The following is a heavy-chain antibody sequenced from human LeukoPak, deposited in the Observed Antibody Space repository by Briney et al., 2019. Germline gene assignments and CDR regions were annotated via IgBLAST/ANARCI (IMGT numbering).Heavy chain of an antibody. CDR2: INHSGST. CDR1: GGSFSGYY. J-gene: IGHJ5*02. CDR3: ARGLSWGYSSSDWFDP. V-gene: IGHV4-34*01. Sequence: PSETLSLTCAVYGGSFSGYYWSWIRQPPGKGLEWIGEINHSGSTNYNPSLKSRVTISVDTSKNQFSLKLSSVTAADTAVYYCARGLSWGYSSSDWFDPWGQGTLVTVSS. D-gene: IGHD6-6*01.